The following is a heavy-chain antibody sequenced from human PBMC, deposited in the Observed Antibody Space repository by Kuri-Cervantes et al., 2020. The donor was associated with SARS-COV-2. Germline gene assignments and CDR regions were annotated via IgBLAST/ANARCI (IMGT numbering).Heavy chain of an antibody. CDR1: GYSISSGYY. CDR3: ARVLAARPGVVDY. J-gene: IGHJ4*02. D-gene: IGHD6-6*01. CDR2: IYHSGST. V-gene: IGHV4-38-2*01. Sequence: SETLSLTCAVSGYSISSGYYWGWIRQPPGKGLGWIGSIYHSGSTNYNPSLKSRVTISVDTSKNQFSLKLSSVTAADTAVYYCARVLAARPGVVDYWGQGTLVTVSS.